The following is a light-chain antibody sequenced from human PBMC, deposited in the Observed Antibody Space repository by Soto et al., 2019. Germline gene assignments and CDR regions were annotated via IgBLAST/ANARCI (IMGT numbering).Light chain of an antibody. Sequence: QSALTQPASVSGSPGQSITISCTGTSNDIGLHNFVSWHQQHPGKAPKFIIYGVTDRPSGVSNRFSGSKSGNTASLTISGLQADDEADYYCSSYTSTFTWVFGGGTKLTVL. CDR2: GVT. CDR1: SNDIGLHNF. J-gene: IGLJ3*02. V-gene: IGLV2-14*01. CDR3: SSYTSTFTWV.